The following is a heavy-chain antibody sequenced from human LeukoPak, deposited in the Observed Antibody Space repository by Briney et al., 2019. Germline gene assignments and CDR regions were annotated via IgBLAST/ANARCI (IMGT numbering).Heavy chain of an antibody. CDR2: ISSSSSYI. V-gene: IGHV3-21*01. D-gene: IGHD2-15*01. CDR1: GFTFSSYS. J-gene: IGHJ4*02. CDR3: ARVKCYGGRPFDY. Sequence: PGGSLRLSCAASGFTFSSYSMNWVRQAPGKGLEWVSSISSSSSYIYYADSVKGRFTISRDNAKNSLYLQMNSLRAEDTAVYYCARVKCYGGRPFDYWGQGTLVTVSS.